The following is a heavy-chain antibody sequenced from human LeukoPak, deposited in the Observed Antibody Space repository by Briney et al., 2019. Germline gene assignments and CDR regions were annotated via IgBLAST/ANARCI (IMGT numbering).Heavy chain of an antibody. CDR2: VYSGGET. D-gene: IGHD6-6*01. V-gene: IGHV3-66*01. CDR1: GFTVSSDY. J-gene: IGHJ4*02. Sequence: GGSLRLSCAASGFTVSSDYITWVRQAPGKGLEGVSVVYSGGETYYAESVKGRFTVSRDNSKNTVYLQMNSLRAEDTAVYFCARGGIAARPSDSWGQGTLVTVSS. CDR3: ARGGIAARPSDS.